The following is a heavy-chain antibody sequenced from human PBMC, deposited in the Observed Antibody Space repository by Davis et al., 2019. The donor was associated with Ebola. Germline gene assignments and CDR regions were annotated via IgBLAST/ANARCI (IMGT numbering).Heavy chain of an antibody. D-gene: IGHD3-10*01. CDR2: INHSGST. CDR3: ARLYYGSGSYYNWFDP. Sequence: SETLSLTCAVYGGSFSGYYWSWIRQPPGKGLEWIGEINHSGSTNYNPSLKSRVTISVDTSKNQVSLKLSFVTAADTAVYYCARLYYGSGSYYNWFDPWGQGTLVTVSS. CDR1: GGSFSGYY. V-gene: IGHV4-34*01. J-gene: IGHJ5*02.